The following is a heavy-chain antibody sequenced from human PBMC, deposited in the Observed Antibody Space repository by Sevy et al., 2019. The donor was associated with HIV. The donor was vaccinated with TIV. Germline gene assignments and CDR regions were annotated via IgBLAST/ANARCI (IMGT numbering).Heavy chain of an antibody. J-gene: IGHJ4*02. V-gene: IGHV3-7*01. D-gene: IGHD6-13*01. CDR3: ERGPSGAAAGRFDS. Sequence: GGSLRLSCAASGFTFSSYWINWVRLAPGEGLEWVANINQGGNQKHYMDSAKGRFTISRDNAENAVYLQMNSLRVEDTAVYYCERGPSGAAAGRFDSWGQGTLVTVSS. CDR1: GFTFSSYW. CDR2: INQGGNQK.